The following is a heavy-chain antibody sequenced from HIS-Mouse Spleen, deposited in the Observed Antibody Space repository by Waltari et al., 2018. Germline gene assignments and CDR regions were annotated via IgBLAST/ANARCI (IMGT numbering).Heavy chain of an antibody. J-gene: IGHJ3*02. Sequence: EVQLVESGGGLVQPGGSLKLSCAASGFTFSGSAMHWVRQASGKGLEGCGRIRSKANSSATAYAASVKGRFTISRDDSKNTAYLQMNSRKTEDTAVYYCTSNGDAFDIWGQGTMVTVSS. D-gene: IGHD2-8*01. V-gene: IGHV3-73*02. CDR2: IRSKANSSAT. CDR3: TSNGDAFDI. CDR1: GFTFSGSA.